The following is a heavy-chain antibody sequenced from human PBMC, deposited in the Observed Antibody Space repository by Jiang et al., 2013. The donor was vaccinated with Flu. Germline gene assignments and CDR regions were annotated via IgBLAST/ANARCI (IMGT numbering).Heavy chain of an antibody. Sequence: LLKPSETLSLTCAVYGGSFSGYYWSWIRQPPGKGLEWIGEINHSGSTNYNPSLKSRVTISVDTSKNQFSLKLSSVTAADTAVYYCARLDDFGVVIRPNYYYGMDVWGKGTTVTVSS. J-gene: IGHJ6*04. CDR2: INHSGST. D-gene: IGHD3-3*01. CDR1: GGSFSGYY. CDR3: ARLDDFGVVIRPNYYYGMDV. V-gene: IGHV4-34*01.